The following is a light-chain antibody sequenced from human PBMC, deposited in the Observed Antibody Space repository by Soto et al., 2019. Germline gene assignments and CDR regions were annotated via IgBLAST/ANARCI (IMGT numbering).Light chain of an antibody. J-gene: IGKJ1*01. CDR2: AAS. CDR3: LQYKSYPWT. Sequence: DIQMTQSPSSLSASVGDRVTITCRASQGIGNDLGWYQEKPGKAPRRLSYAASSLQSGAPSRFGGSGSGTDFTLTISGLQPEDLATYYCLQYKSYPWTFGQGTKVEIK. V-gene: IGKV1-17*01. CDR1: QGIGND.